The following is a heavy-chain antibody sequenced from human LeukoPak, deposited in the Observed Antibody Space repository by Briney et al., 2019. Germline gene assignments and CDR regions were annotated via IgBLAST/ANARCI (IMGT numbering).Heavy chain of an antibody. J-gene: IGHJ4*02. CDR2: ISSSSSTI. CDR3: ARVHYYYDSSVSFDY. V-gene: IGHV3-48*04. Sequence: GGSLRLSCAASGFTFSSYSMSWVRQAPGKGLEWVSYISSSSSTIYYADSVKGRFTISRDNAKNSLYLQMNSLRAEDTAVYYCARVHYYYDSSVSFDYWGQGTLVTVSS. D-gene: IGHD3-22*01. CDR1: GFTFSSYS.